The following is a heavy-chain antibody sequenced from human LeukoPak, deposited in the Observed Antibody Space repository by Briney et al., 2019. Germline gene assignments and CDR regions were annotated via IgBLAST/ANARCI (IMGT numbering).Heavy chain of an antibody. CDR1: GGSISSSGYY. V-gene: IGHV4-39*01. J-gene: IGHJ4*02. D-gene: IGHD3-22*01. CDR3: ARTSGRGSVDPGTSGYVDS. Sequence: PSETLSLTCTVSGGSISSSGYYWDWIRQPPGKGLEWIGSVYYSGNTYYKSSLESRVTISVDTSNNRFSLKLNSVTAADTGTYYCARTSGRGSVDPGTSGYVDSWGQGSLVNVSS. CDR2: VYYSGNT.